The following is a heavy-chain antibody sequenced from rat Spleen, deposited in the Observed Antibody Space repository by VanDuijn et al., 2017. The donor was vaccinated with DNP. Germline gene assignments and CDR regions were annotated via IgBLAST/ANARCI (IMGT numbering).Heavy chain of an antibody. CDR2: IKAKSDNYAT. D-gene: IGHD4-3*01. CDR3: GGFGVD. V-gene: IGHV6-6*01. Sequence: EVQVLESGGGLVQPGSSLKLSCATSGFKFSTAWMYWFRQFPEKRLEWVARIKAKSDNYATDYTESVQGRFTISRDDSKSSIYLQMNNLKEEDTAIYYCGGFGVDWGQGVLVTVSS. J-gene: IGHJ2*01. CDR1: GFKFSTAW.